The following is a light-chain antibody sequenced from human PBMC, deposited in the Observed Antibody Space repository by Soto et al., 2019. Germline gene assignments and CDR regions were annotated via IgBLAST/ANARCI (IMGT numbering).Light chain of an antibody. CDR1: SSNIGSNT. CDR2: INN. Sequence: QSVLTQPPSASGTPGQRVTISCSGSSSNIGSNTVNWFQHLPWTAPTLLIYINNQRPSGVPDRLSGSKSGTSAYLAISGLQSEDEADYYCAAWNDSLNGYVFGTGTKVTVL. J-gene: IGLJ1*01. V-gene: IGLV1-44*01. CDR3: AAWNDSLNGYV.